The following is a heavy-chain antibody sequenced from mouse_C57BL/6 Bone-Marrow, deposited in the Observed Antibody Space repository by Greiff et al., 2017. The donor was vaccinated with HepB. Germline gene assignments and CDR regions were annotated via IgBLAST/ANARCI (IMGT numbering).Heavy chain of an antibody. J-gene: IGHJ2*01. D-gene: IGHD2-3*01. CDR1: EYAFPSHD. CDR3: ARPGYDGYDY. Sequence: EVKLVESGGGLVQPGESLKLSCESNEYAFPSHDMSWVRKTPEKRLELVAAINSDGGSTYYPDTMERRFIISRDHTTKTLYLQMSSLRSEDTALYYCARPGYDGYDYWGQGTTLTVSS. CDR2: INSDGGST. V-gene: IGHV5-2*03.